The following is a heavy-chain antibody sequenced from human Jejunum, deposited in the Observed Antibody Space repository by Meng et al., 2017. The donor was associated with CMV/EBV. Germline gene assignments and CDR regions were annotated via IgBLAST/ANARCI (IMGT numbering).Heavy chain of an antibody. V-gene: IGHV4-39*07. D-gene: IGHD6-13*01. Sequence: QRQLQESGPGLVKPSETLSITCTVSGGSSSGSSYYWGWIRQPPGKGLECLATVYSTGSTYYDPSLKSRVTISVDTSKHQFSLRLSSVTAADTAVYYCARVWQPNYYFDYWGQGTLVTVSS. CDR2: VYSTGST. J-gene: IGHJ4*02. CDR1: GGSSSGSSYY. CDR3: ARVWQPNYYFDY.